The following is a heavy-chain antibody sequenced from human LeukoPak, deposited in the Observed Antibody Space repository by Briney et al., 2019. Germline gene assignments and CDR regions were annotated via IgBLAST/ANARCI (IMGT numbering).Heavy chain of an antibody. CDR2: INPNSGGT. CDR3: AVGPLGVVINYYFDY. CDR1: GYTFTGYY. V-gene: IGHV1-2*02. D-gene: IGHD3-3*01. Sequence: ASVKVSCKASGYTFTGYYMHWVRQAPGQGLEWMGWINPNSGGTNYAQKFQGRVTMTRDTSISTAYMELSRLRSDDTAVYYCAVGPLGVVINYYFDYWGQGTLVTVSS. J-gene: IGHJ4*02.